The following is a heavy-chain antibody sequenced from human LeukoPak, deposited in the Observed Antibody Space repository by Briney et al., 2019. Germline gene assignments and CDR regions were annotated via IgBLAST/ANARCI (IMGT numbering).Heavy chain of an antibody. Sequence: ASVRVSCKASGYTFTDYYINWVRQAPGQGLEWMGWISAYDGNTNSAQKFQGRVTMTTDTSTSTAYMELRSLRSDDTAVYYCARDGYGSGKGYFDYWGQGTLVTVSS. CDR1: GYTFTDYY. V-gene: IGHV1-18*01. CDR2: ISAYDGNT. CDR3: ARDGYGSGKGYFDY. J-gene: IGHJ4*02. D-gene: IGHD3-10*01.